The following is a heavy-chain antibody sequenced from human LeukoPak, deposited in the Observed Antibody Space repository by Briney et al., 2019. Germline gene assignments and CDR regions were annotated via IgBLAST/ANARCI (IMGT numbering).Heavy chain of an antibody. V-gene: IGHV4-59*01. CDR3: ARGGYSYGYDDDFDY. D-gene: IGHD5-18*01. J-gene: IGHJ4*02. Sequence: PSETLSLTCTVSGGSISSYYWSWIRQPPGKGLEWIGYIYNSGSTNYNPSLKSRVTTSVDTAKNQFSLKLSYVTAADTAVYYCARGGYSYGYDDDFDYWGQGTLVTVSS. CDR1: GGSISSYY. CDR2: IYNSGST.